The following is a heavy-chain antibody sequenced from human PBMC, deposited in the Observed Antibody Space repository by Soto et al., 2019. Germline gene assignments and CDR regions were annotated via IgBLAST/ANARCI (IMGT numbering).Heavy chain of an antibody. CDR2: IKKKTDGGTT. J-gene: IGHJ4*02. CDR3: RTQWLE. CDR1: GFTLSNYE. D-gene: IGHD6-19*01. Sequence: PVGSLRLSCRASGFTLSNYEMHWVRQAPGEGLEWVGLIKKKTDGGTTEYAAPVKGRFTISRDDSKNTLYLQMSSLKTEDTAVYYCRTQWLEWGQGNLVTVSS. V-gene: IGHV3-15*01.